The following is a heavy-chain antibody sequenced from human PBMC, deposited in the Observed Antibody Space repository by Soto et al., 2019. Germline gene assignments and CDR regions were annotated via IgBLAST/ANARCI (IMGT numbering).Heavy chain of an antibody. CDR1: GFPFSTYS. V-gene: IGHV3-21*01. Sequence: PGGSLRLSCAASGFPFSTYSMNWVRQAPGKGLEWVSSISSGSDYINYADSMKGRFTISRDNAKNSLYLQMNSLRVEDTAVYYCARFSNYPDYWGQGTLVTVSS. CDR2: ISSGSDYI. D-gene: IGHD3-3*02. CDR3: ARFSNYPDY. J-gene: IGHJ4*02.